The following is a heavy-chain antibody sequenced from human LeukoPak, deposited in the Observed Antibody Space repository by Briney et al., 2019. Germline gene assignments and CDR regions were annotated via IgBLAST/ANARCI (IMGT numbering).Heavy chain of an antibody. CDR3: AREHILRFLEWLPYDAFDI. Sequence: GGSLRLSCAASGFSFSDYWMSWVRQAPGKGLEWVANIKQDGSEKKYVDSVKGRFTISRDNAKNSLYLQMSSLRADDTAVYYCAREHILRFLEWLPYDAFDIWGQGTMVTVSS. CDR2: IKQDGSEK. D-gene: IGHD3-3*01. CDR1: GFSFSDYW. V-gene: IGHV3-7*01. J-gene: IGHJ3*02.